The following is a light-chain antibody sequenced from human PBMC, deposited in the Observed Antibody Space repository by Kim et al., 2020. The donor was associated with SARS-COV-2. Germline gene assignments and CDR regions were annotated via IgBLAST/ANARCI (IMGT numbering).Light chain of an antibody. CDR2: GKN. J-gene: IGLJ3*02. V-gene: IGLV3-19*01. CDR3: NSRDSSGNHWG. Sequence: SSELTQDPAVSVALGQTVRITCQGDSLRSYYASWYQQKPGQAPVLVIYGKNNRPSGIPDRFSGSSSGNTASLTIPGAQAEDEADYYCNSRDSSGNHWGFG. CDR1: SLRSYY.